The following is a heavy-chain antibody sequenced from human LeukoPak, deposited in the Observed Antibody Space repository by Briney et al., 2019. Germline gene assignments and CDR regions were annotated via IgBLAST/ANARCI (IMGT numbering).Heavy chain of an antibody. V-gene: IGHV3-48*03. CDR1: GFTLSSYE. CDR2: ISSRGSTI. Sequence: PGGSLRLSCAASGFTLSSYEMNWVRQAPGKGLEGVSYISSRGSTIYYADSVKGRFTISRDNAKNSLYLQMNSLRAEDTAVYYCARGIMTPYYMDVWGKGTTVTVSS. D-gene: IGHD3-16*01. CDR3: ARGIMTPYYMDV. J-gene: IGHJ6*03.